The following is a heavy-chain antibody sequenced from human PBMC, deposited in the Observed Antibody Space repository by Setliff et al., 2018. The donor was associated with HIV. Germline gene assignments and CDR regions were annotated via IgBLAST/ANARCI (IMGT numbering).Heavy chain of an antibody. J-gene: IGHJ5*02. V-gene: IGHV1-3*01. CDR2: INAGNGNT. Sequence: GASVKVSCKASGYSFTRNFVHWVRQAPGQRLEWMGWINAGNGNTKYSQKFQGRVTISRDTSASTVYMELNSLRSEDTAIYYCARDIGSVWHNWFGPWGQGTQVTVSS. CDR1: GYSFTRNF. CDR3: ARDIGSVWHNWFGP. D-gene: IGHD6-19*01.